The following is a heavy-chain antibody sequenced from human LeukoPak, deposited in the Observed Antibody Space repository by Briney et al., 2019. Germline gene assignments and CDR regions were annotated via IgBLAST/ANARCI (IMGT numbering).Heavy chain of an antibody. CDR2: IYYSGNT. D-gene: IGHD3-16*01. J-gene: IGHJ4*02. CDR1: GASISSYY. CDR3: ARKGGAASLLH. V-gene: IGHV4-59*01. Sequence: PSETLSLTCTVSGASISSYYWSWIRQPPGKELDRLGYIYYSGNTNYNPSLKSRVTISVDTSKNQFSLKLSSVTAADTAVYYCARKGGAASLLHWGQGTLVTVSS.